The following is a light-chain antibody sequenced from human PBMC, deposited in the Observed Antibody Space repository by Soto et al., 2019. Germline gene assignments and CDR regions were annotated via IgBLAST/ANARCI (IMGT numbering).Light chain of an antibody. CDR2: GIS. CDR3: QQYDSWPSMYT. CDR1: QNINNK. Sequence: ERVVTQFPDTLSVSPGERATLSCRASQNINNKLAWYQQKPGQAPRLLMYGISSRATGVPARFSGSGSGTDFTLTISSLQPEDFATYFCQQYDSWPSMYTFGQGTKLELK. J-gene: IGKJ2*01. V-gene: IGKV3-15*01.